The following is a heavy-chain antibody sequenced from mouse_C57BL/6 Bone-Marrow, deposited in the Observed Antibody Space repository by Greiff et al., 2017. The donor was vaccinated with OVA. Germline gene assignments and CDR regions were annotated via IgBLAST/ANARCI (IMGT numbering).Heavy chain of an antibody. CDR3: ARRRLSYDGTPAFDYCDD. D-gene: IGHD2-3*01. CDR2: INPYNGGI. Sequence: EVQLQQSGPVLVKPGASVKMSCKASGYTFTDYYMNWVKQSHGKSLEWIGVINPYNGGISYNQKFKGKATLTVDKSSSTAYMELNRLTSEDSAVYYCARRRLSYDGTPAFDYCDDWGQGTTLTVSS. J-gene: IGHJ2*01. CDR1: GYTFTDYY. V-gene: IGHV1-19*01.